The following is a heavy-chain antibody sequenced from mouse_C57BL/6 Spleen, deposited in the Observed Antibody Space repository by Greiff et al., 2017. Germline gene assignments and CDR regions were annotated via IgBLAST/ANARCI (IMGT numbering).Heavy chain of an antibody. CDR2: IHPSSGST. CDR3: AREDDYEDLDY. D-gene: IGHD2-4*01. V-gene: IGHV1-64*01. J-gene: IGHJ2*01. Sequence: QVQLQQPGAELVKPGASVKLSCKASGYTFTSYWMHWVKQRPGQGLEWIGMIHPSSGSTNYNEKFKSKATLTVDKSSSTAYMQLSSLTSEDSAGYYCAREDDYEDLDYWGQGTTLTVSS. CDR1: GYTFTSYW.